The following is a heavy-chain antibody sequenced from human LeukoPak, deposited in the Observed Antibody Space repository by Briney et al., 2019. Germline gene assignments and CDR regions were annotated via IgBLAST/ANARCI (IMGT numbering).Heavy chain of an antibody. V-gene: IGHV4-34*01. J-gene: IGHJ3*01. CDR1: RGSFRGYF. Sequence: SETLSLTCDVYRGSFRGYFWSWIRQTPGKGLEWLGEMNDSGSANYNPHLKSRVTISVAVFKNQYSLRLTSVTAADTAMYYCARKGFVESTGWRGAFDVWGQGTMVTVSS. CDR3: ARKGFVESTGWRGAFDV. CDR2: MNDSGSA. D-gene: IGHD2-8*02.